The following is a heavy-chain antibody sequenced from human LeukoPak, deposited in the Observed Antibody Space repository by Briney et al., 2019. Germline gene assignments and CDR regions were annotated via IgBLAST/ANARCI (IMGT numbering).Heavy chain of an antibody. CDR1: GFTFNTYG. D-gene: IGHD2-15*01. J-gene: IGHJ2*01. Sequence: PGGSLRLSCAASGFTFNTYGIHWVRQAPGKGLEWVAVIWYEGSSKYYADSVKGRFTISRDNSKNTLYLQMNSLRAEDTAVYYCAKDLQYCSGGSCYPYRHWYFDLWGRGTLVTVSS. CDR3: AKDLQYCSGGSCYPYRHWYFDL. CDR2: IWYEGSSK. V-gene: IGHV3-30*02.